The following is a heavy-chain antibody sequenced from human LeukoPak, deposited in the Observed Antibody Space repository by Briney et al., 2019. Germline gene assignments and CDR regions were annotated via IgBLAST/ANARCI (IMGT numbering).Heavy chain of an antibody. CDR3: ASITGPYHYGGPGGY. CDR1: GGTFSSYA. D-gene: IGHD4-23*01. V-gene: IGHV1-69*06. CDR2: IIPIFGTA. J-gene: IGHJ4*01. Sequence: SVKVSCKASGGTFSSYAISWVRQAPGQGLEWMGGIIPIFGTANYAQKFQGRVTITADKSTSTAYMELSSLRSEDTAVYYCASITGPYHYGGPGGYWGHGTLVTVSS.